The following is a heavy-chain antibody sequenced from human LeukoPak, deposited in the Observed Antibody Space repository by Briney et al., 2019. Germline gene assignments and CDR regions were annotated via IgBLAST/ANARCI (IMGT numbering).Heavy chain of an antibody. CDR2: ISNSGDAT. Sequence: PGGSLRLSCAASGFTFSNYAMSWVRQAPGKGLEWVSTISNSGDATYYADSVKGRFTISRDNSKNTLYLQMNSLRAEDTAVYYCAKGGYQLPPDFDYWGQGTLVTVSS. CDR1: GFTFSNYA. CDR3: AKGGYQLPPDFDY. D-gene: IGHD2-2*01. V-gene: IGHV3-23*01. J-gene: IGHJ4*02.